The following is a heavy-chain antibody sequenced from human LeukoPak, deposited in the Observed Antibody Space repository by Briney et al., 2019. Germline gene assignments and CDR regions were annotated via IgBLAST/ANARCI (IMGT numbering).Heavy chain of an antibody. CDR1: GFTFSSYG. CDR2: IRYDGSTK. Sequence: PGGSLRLSCAASGFTFSSYGMHWVRQAPGKGLEWVAFIRYDGSTKYYADSVKGRFTISRDNSKNTLYLQTNSLRAEGTAVYYCAKETMSGYYMFDYWGQGTLVTVSS. V-gene: IGHV3-30*02. J-gene: IGHJ4*02. CDR3: AKETMSGYYMFDY. D-gene: IGHD3-3*01.